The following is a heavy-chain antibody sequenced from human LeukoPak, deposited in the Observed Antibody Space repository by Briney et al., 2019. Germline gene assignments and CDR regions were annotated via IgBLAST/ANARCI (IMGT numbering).Heavy chain of an antibody. CDR3: AREQEATVTFRDAFDI. CDR1: GFTFSSYG. V-gene: IGHV3-30*02. CDR2: IRFDGTNK. J-gene: IGHJ3*02. Sequence: PGGSLRLSCAASGFTFSSYGMHWVRQAPGKGLEWVAFIRFDGTNKDDADSVKGRFTISRDNSKNTLYLQMNSLRTEDTAVYYCAREQEATVTFRDAFDIWGQGTMVTVSS. D-gene: IGHD4-17*01.